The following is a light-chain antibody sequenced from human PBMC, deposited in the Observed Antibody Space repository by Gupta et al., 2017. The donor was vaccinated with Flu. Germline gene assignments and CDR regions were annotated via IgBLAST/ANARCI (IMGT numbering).Light chain of an antibody. CDR1: QGIRND. CDR3: LQDYNYPRT. CDR2: AAS. J-gene: IGKJ1*01. Sequence: GDRVTITCRASQGIRNDLGWYQQKPGKAPKLLIYAASSLQTGVPSRFSGSGSGTDFTLTITSLQPEDFATYYCLQDYNYPRTFGQGTKVEIK. V-gene: IGKV1-6*01.